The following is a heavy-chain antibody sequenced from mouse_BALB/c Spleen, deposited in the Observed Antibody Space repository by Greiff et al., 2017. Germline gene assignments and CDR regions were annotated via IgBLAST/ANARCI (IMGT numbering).Heavy chain of an antibody. Sequence: EVQLVESGGGLVKPGGSLKLSCAASGFTFSSYAMSWVRQTPEKRLEWVASISSGGSTYYPDSVKGRFTISRDNARNILYLQMSSLRSEDTAMYYCARGRTDYDGPFAYWGQGTLVTVSA. CDR1: GFTFSSYA. D-gene: IGHD2-4*01. CDR2: ISSGGST. V-gene: IGHV5-6-5*01. J-gene: IGHJ3*01. CDR3: ARGRTDYDGPFAY.